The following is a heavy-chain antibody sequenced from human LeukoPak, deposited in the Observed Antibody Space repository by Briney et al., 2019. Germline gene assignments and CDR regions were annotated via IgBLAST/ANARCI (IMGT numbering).Heavy chain of an antibody. J-gene: IGHJ3*02. CDR3: AKDLARYCSGGNCPRAFDI. CDR1: GFTFSNYA. Sequence: QPGGSLRLSCAASGFTFSNYAMSWVRQAPGKGLEWVSAISGSGGTTYYADSVKGRFTISRDNSKNTLYLQMNSLRAEDTAVYYCAKDLARYCSGGNCPRAFDIWGQGTMVTVSS. CDR2: ISGSGGTT. D-gene: IGHD2-15*01. V-gene: IGHV3-23*01.